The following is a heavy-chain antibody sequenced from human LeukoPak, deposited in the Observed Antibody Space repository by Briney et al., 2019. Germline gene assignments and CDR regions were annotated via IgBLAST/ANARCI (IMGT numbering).Heavy chain of an antibody. Sequence: PSETLSLTCTVSGGSISSSSYNWGWIRHPPGRGLEGIGRIYYSGSTYYNPSLKSRVTISVDTSKNQFSLKLSSVTAADTAVYYCARDISGYHDYWGQGTLVTVSS. J-gene: IGHJ4*02. CDR2: IYYSGST. CDR3: ARDISGYHDY. CDR1: GGSISSSSYN. V-gene: IGHV4-39*07. D-gene: IGHD5-12*01.